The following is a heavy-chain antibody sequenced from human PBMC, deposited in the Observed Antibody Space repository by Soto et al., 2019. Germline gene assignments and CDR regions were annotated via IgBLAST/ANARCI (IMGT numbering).Heavy chain of an antibody. D-gene: IGHD2-15*01. CDR2: LYYSGST. V-gene: IGHV4-31*03. J-gene: IGHJ3*02. Sequence: QVQLQESGPGLVKPSQTLSLTCTVSGGSISSGGYYWSWIRQHPGKGLAWIGYLYYSGSTYYNPSLKSRVTISVDTSKNQFSLKLSSVTAADTAVYYCARGHAGYCSGGSCYSTNDAFDIWGQGTMVTVSS. CDR3: ARGHAGYCSGGSCYSTNDAFDI. CDR1: GGSISSGGYY.